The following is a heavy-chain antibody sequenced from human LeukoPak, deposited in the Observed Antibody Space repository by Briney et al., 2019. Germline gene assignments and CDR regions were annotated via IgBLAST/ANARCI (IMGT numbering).Heavy chain of an antibody. CDR1: GGSFSGYY. CDR3: ARGLGAFSLFRH. V-gene: IGHV4-34*01. Sequence: PSETLSLTCAVYGGSFSGYYWSWIRQPPGKGLEWIGEINHSGSTNYDPSLKSRVTISVDTSKNQFSLKLSSVTAADTAVYYCARGLGAFSLFRHWGQGTLVTVSS. CDR2: INHSGST. J-gene: IGHJ1*01. D-gene: IGHD3-3*02.